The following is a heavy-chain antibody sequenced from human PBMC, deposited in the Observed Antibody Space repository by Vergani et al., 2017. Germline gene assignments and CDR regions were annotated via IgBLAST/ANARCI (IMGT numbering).Heavy chain of an antibody. V-gene: IGHV3-30*04. J-gene: IGHJ4*02. Sequence: QVQLVESGGGVVQPGRSLRLSCAASGFTFSNYAMHWIRQAPGKGLEWVALISYDGTNKFYADSVKGRFTISRDNSKNTLCLQVSSLRAEDTAVYYCARREHKWELTYYFDYWGQGTLVTVSS. CDR3: ARREHKWELTYYFDY. CDR2: ISYDGTNK. D-gene: IGHD1-26*01. CDR1: GFTFSNYA.